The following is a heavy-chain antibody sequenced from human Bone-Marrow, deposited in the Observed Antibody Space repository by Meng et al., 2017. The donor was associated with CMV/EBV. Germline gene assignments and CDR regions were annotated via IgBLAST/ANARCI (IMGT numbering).Heavy chain of an antibody. V-gene: IGHV3-48*01. CDR3: ARGKGWLQSSPAGD. J-gene: IGHJ4*01. Sequence: GESLQISCAAYGFTFSSYSMNWVRQAPGKGLEWVSYISSSSSTIYYADSVKGRFTISRDNSKNTLYLQMNSLRAEDTAVYYCARGKGWLQSSPAGDWGYGSLVTVSA. CDR2: ISSSSSTI. CDR1: GFTFSSYS. D-gene: IGHD5-24*01.